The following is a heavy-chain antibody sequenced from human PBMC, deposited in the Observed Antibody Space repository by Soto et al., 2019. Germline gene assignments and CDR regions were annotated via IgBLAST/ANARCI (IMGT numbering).Heavy chain of an antibody. CDR1: GFTFSSYA. D-gene: IGHD4-17*01. CDR2: ISNNGGST. Sequence: EVQLVESGGGLVQPGGSLRLSCAASGFTFSSYAMHWVRQAPGKGLEYVSAISNNGGSTYYANSVKGRFTISRDNSKNTLYLQMGSLRAEDMAVYYCARVRSTTVTYYFDYWGQGTLATVSS. J-gene: IGHJ4*02. V-gene: IGHV3-64*01. CDR3: ARVRSTTVTYYFDY.